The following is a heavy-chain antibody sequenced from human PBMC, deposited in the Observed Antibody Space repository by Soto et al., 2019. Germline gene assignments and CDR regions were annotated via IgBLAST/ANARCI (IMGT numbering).Heavy chain of an antibody. CDR2: VSYSGST. Sequence: SETLSLTCTVSGGSMSSGDYYWSWIRQPTGKGLEWIGYVSYSGSTYYNPSLKSRLATSLDTSKNQFSLYLSAVTAAATAVYYCSRIGTIFGVVTIHWFDPWGQGTLVTVSS. V-gene: IGHV4-30-4*01. CDR3: SRIGTIFGVVTIHWFDP. D-gene: IGHD3-3*01. CDR1: GGSMSSGDYY. J-gene: IGHJ5*02.